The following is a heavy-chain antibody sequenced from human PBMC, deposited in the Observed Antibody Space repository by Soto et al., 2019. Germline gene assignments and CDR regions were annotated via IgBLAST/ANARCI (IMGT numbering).Heavy chain of an antibody. CDR1: GFTFSSYA. D-gene: IGHD2-15*01. Sequence: QVQLVESGGGVVQPGRSLRLSCAASGFTFSSYAMHWVRQAPGKGLEWVAVISYDGSNKYYADSVKGRFTISRDNSKNTLYLQMNSLRAEDTAAYYCARDEGPYCSGGSCYPGYWGQGTLVTVSS. J-gene: IGHJ4*02. CDR3: ARDEGPYCSGGSCYPGY. CDR2: ISYDGSNK. V-gene: IGHV3-30-3*01.